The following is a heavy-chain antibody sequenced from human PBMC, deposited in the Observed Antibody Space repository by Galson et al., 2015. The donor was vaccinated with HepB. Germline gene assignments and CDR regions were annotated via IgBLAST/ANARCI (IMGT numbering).Heavy chain of an antibody. J-gene: IGHJ3*02. V-gene: IGHV3-48*01. D-gene: IGHD6-13*01. CDR1: GFTFSSYS. Sequence: SLRLSCAASGFTFSSYSMNWVRQAPGKGLEWVSYISSSSSTIYYADSVKGRFTISRDNAKNSLYLQMNSLRAEDTAVYYCARVLAAAPGDTHDAFDIWGQGTMVTVPS. CDR2: ISSSSSTI. CDR3: ARVLAAAPGDTHDAFDI.